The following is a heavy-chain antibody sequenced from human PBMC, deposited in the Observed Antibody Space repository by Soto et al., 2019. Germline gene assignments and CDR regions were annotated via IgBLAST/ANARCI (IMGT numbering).Heavy chain of an antibody. CDR1: GGSISSGGYS. V-gene: IGHV4-30-2*01. CDR2: IYYSGTT. CDR3: ARGRGVWGSYHYNWFDP. D-gene: IGHD3-16*02. Sequence: SETLSLTCAVSGGSISSGGYSWSWIRQPPGKGLEWIGYIYYSGTTYYNPSLKSRVTMSVDTSKNQFSLKLTSVTAVDTAVYYCARGRGVWGSYHYNWFDPWGQGTLVTVSS. J-gene: IGHJ5*02.